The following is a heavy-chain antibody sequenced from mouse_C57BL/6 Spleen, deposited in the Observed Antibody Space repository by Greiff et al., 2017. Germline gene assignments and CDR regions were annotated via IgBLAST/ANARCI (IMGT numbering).Heavy chain of an antibody. D-gene: IGHD2-4*01. CDR2: IYPGSGST. V-gene: IGHV1-55*01. CDR3: AREGDYDYSFAY. J-gene: IGHJ3*01. Sequence: QVQLQQPGAELVKPGASVKMSCKASGYTFTSYWITWVKQRPGQGLEWIGDIYPGSGSTNYNEKFQRKATLTVDTSSSTAYMQLSSLTSEDSAVYYCAREGDYDYSFAYWGQGTLVTVSA. CDR1: GYTFTSYW.